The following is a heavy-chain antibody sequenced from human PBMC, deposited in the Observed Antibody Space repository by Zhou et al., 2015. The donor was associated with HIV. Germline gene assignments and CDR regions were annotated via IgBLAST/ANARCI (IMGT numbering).Heavy chain of an antibody. Sequence: ELQLLESGGDLVQPGGSLRLSCAASGFTFSNYAMAWVRQAPGKGLEWVASISGSAASTSHADSVKGRFTISRDNSKNTLYLQMNSLRAEDTAVYYCARKFYYPSSGHYFDVLDIWGQGTLVTLSS. V-gene: IGHV3-23*01. CDR2: ISGSAAST. CDR1: GFTFSNYA. D-gene: IGHD3-22*01. J-gene: IGHJ3*02. CDR3: ARKFYYPSSGHYFDVLDI.